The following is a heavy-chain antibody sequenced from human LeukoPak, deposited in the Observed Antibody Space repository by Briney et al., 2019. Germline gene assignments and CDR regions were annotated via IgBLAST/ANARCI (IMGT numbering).Heavy chain of an antibody. CDR3: ARLWQPYDY. Sequence: PSETLSLTCTVSGGSISSYYWSWIRQPPGKGLEWIGYIYYSGSTNYNPSLKSRVTISVDTSKNQFSLKLSSVTAADTAVYYCARLWQPYDYWGQGTLVTVSS. D-gene: IGHD2-21*01. J-gene: IGHJ4*02. CDR2: IYYSGST. V-gene: IGHV4-59*12. CDR1: GGSISSYY.